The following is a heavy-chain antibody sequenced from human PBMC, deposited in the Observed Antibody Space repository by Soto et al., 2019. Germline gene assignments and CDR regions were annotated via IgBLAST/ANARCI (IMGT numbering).Heavy chain of an antibody. CDR1: GFTFSSYS. CDR2: ISSSSSYI. CDR3: ARSRGYDYGMDV. J-gene: IGHJ6*02. Sequence: GGSLRLSCAASGFTFSSYSMNWVRQAPGKGLEWVSSISSSSSYIYYADSVKGRFTISRDNAKNSLYLQMNSLRAEDTTVYYCARSRGYDYGMDVWGQGTTVTVSS. V-gene: IGHV3-21*01. D-gene: IGHD5-12*01.